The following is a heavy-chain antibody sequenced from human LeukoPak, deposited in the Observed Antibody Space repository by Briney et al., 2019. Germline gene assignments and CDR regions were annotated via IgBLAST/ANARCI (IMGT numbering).Heavy chain of an antibody. CDR3: ASRYLYFDL. J-gene: IGHJ2*01. V-gene: IGHV4-38-2*02. CDR2: IYRSGST. CDR1: GYSISSGYY. Sequence: SETLSLTCTVSGYSISSGYYWGWIRQPPGKGLEWIGSIYRSGSTYYNPSLKSRVTISVDTSKNQFSLKLSSVTAADTAVYYCASRYLYFDLWGRGTLVTVSS. D-gene: IGHD2-2*02.